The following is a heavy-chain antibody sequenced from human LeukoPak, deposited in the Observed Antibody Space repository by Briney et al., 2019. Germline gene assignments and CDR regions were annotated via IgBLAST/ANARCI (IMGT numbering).Heavy chain of an antibody. CDR2: MSGGGSST. V-gene: IGHV3-23*01. CDR1: EFTFSSYS. D-gene: IGHD2-2*01. J-gene: IGHJ4*02. CDR3: AKGSSNSRPYYFDS. Sequence: GGSLRLSCAASEFTFSSYSMNWVRQAPGKGLEWVSAMSGGGSSTYYADSVKGRITISRDNSKNTLYLQVNSLRVEDTAVYYCAKGSSNSRPYYFDSWGQGTLVTVSS.